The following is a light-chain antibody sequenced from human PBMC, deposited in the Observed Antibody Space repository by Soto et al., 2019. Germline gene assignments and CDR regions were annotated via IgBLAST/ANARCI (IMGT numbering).Light chain of an antibody. CDR3: QKYKSALT. CDR1: QGISKY. CDR2: AES. V-gene: IGKV1-27*01. Sequence: DIQMTHPTSSLSASVGDRVTITCRASQGISKYLAWYQQKPGKVPKLLIYAESTLQSGVRSRFSRSGTGTDFTLTISSLHPEDVATYYCQKYKSALTFGPGTKVDIK. J-gene: IGKJ3*01.